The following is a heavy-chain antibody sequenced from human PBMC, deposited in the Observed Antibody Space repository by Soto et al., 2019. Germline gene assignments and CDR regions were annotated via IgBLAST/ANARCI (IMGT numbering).Heavy chain of an antibody. J-gene: IGHJ5*02. D-gene: IGHD6-13*01. CDR1: GYIFTEYH. Sequence: QVQLVQSGAEVKKPGASVKVSCKASGYIFTEYHIHCVRQAPGQGLEFMGWINTNNGGAGSAQQFQGRVTVTRDTSINTVYLELSNLRSDDTAVYFCAKERGSNSLHPSYNWFDTWGQGTLITVSS. CDR2: INTNNGGA. CDR3: AKERGSNSLHPSYNWFDT. V-gene: IGHV1-2*02.